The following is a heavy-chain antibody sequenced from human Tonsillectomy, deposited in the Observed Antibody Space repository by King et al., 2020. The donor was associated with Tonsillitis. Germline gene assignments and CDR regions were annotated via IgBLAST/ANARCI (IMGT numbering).Heavy chain of an antibody. CDR3: AKDLVFVTAIPGNSFDY. CDR2: ISGSGGTP. J-gene: IGHJ4*02. V-gene: IGHV3-23*04. D-gene: IGHD2-21*02. CDR1: GFTFSSYA. Sequence: QLVQSGGVLVQTGGSLRLSCAASGFTFSSYAMSWVRQAPGKGLEWVSAISGSGGTPYYADSVKGRFTISRDNSKNTLYLQMNSLRAEHTAVYYCAKDLVFVTAIPGNSFDYWGQGTLFTVSS.